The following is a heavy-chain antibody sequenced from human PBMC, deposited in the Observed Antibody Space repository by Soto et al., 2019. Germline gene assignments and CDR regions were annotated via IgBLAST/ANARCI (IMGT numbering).Heavy chain of an antibody. V-gene: IGHV3-74*01. J-gene: IGHJ4*02. D-gene: IGHD2-15*01. CDR1: GFIFNTYW. CDR3: VKDVVFWP. CDR2: INSDGSIA. Sequence: GSLRLSCAASGFIFNTYWMHWVRQAPGKGLVWISRINSDGSIADYADSVRGRITISRDNTKNTVYLQMNSLRVEDTAMYYCVKDVVFWPWGQGTLVTVSS.